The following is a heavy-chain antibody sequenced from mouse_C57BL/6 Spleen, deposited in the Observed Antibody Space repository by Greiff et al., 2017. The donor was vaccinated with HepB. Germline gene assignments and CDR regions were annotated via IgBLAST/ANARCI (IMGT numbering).Heavy chain of an antibody. J-gene: IGHJ3*01. CDR1: GYTFTSYW. D-gene: IGHD2-4*01. V-gene: IGHV1-50*01. CDR2: IDPSDSYT. CDR3: ARGDDYGWFAY. Sequence: QVQLQQPGAELVKPGASVKLSCKASGYTFTSYWMQWVKQRPGQGLEWIGEIDPSDSYTNYNQKFKGKATLPVDTSSRTAYMQLSSLTSEDSAVYYCARGDDYGWFAYWGQGTLVTVSA.